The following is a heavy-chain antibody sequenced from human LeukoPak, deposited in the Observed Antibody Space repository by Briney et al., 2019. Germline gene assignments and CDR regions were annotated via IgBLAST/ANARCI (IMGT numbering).Heavy chain of an antibody. V-gene: IGHV3-23*01. D-gene: IGHD2-2*01. J-gene: IGHJ5*01. CDR2: ISSSADNT. CDR3: ANLTKWSTHYPIDS. CDR1: GFTFSNYA. Sequence: PWGSLRLSCSASGFTFSNYAMSWLRQAPGKGLEGFSSISSSADNTYHADLGKVRFTISRDNSKNTLDLQMNSLRATDTALYYCANLTKWSTHYPIDSWGQGTLVTVSS.